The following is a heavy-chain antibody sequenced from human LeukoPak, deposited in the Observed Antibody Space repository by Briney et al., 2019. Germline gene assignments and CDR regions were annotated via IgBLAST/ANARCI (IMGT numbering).Heavy chain of an antibody. D-gene: IGHD2-15*01. CDR2: ISAYNGNT. Sequence: GPSVKVSCKASGYTFTSYGISWVRQAPGQGLEWMGWISAYNGNTNYAQKLQGRVTMTTDTSTSTAYMELRSLRSDDTAVYYCARDYDVVVVAAEGTDGMDVWGQGTTVTVSS. CDR3: ARDYDVVVVAAEGTDGMDV. J-gene: IGHJ6*02. V-gene: IGHV1-18*01. CDR1: GYTFTSYG.